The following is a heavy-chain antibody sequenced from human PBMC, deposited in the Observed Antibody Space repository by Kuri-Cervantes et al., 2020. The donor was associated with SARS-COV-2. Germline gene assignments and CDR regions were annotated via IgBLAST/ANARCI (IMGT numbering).Heavy chain of an antibody. J-gene: IGHJ4*02. CDR1: GFTFSSYS. Sequence: GGSLRLSCAASGFTFSSYSMNWVRQAPGKGLEWVSYISSSSSTIYYADSVKGRFTISRDNAKNSLYLQMNSLRAEDTAVYYCARDSGRYSSGWYTRRTPYFDYWGQGTLVTVSS. D-gene: IGHD6-19*01. CDR3: ARDSGRYSSGWYTRRTPYFDY. V-gene: IGHV3-48*01. CDR2: ISSSSSTI.